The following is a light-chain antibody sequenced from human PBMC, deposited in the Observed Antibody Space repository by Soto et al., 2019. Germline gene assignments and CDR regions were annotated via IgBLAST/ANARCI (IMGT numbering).Light chain of an antibody. CDR1: QNIRTY. J-gene: IGKJ4*01. V-gene: IGKV3-11*01. CDR2: DAV. CDR3: QQRSDWPPLT. Sequence: EIVLTQSPDTLSLSPGERATLSCRASQNIRTYLSWYQQKPGQSPRLLVYDAVNRAAGAPDRFSGSGSGTDFTLTITNVEPEDSAVYGGQQRSDWPPLTFGGGTRVEIK.